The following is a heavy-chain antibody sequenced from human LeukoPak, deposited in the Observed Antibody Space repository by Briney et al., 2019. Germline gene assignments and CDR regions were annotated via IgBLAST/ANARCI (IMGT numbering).Heavy chain of an antibody. CDR3: AKGATSITMVRGAIGLLGYYMDV. CDR1: GFTFSSYA. D-gene: IGHD3-10*01. V-gene: IGHV3-23*01. CDR2: ISGSGGST. J-gene: IGHJ6*03. Sequence: PGGSLRLSCAASGFTFSSYAMSWVRQAPGKGLEWVSAISGSGGSTYYADSVKGRFTISRDNSKNTLYLQMNSLRAEDTAVYYCAKGATSITMVRGAIGLLGYYMDVWGKGTTVTVSS.